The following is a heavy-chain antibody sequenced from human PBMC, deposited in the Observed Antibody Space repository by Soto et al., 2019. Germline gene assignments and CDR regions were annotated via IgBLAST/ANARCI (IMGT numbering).Heavy chain of an antibody. V-gene: IGHV3-48*02. Sequence: GGSLRLSCAASGFTFSSYSMNWVRQAPGKGLEWVSYISSSSSSTIYYADSVKGRFTISRDNAKNSLYLQMNSLRDEDTAVYYCARDAGSSSWKGGDHDAFDIWGQGTMVTVSS. CDR3: ARDAGSSSWKGGDHDAFDI. CDR1: GFTFSSYS. CDR2: ISSSSSSTI. J-gene: IGHJ3*02. D-gene: IGHD6-13*01.